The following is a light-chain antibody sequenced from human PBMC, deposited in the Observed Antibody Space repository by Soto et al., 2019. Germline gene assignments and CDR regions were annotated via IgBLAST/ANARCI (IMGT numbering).Light chain of an antibody. V-gene: IGKV3-11*01. CDR3: QRRTNWLT. CDR1: QNVSTY. CDR2: DAS. J-gene: IGKJ3*01. Sequence: EIVLTQSPATLSLSPGERVTLSCRASQNVSTYLAWYQQKPCQAPRLLIYDASNMATGIPASFSGSGSGTEFPLSIRSLEPEDSEVYYCQRRTNWLTFGSGTKVDIK.